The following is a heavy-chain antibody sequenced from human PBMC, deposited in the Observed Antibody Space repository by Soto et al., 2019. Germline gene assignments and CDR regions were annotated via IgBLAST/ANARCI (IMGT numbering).Heavy chain of an antibody. Sequence: GASVKVSWKASGYTFTTYGISWVRQAPGQGLEWLGWINTHNGNTNYAQNLQGRVIMTADTSTSTAYMELRSLRSDDTAIYYCTREGRAPYHHYRLAARAQGTTVPVSS. D-gene: IGHD1-26*01. J-gene: IGHJ6*02. CDR3: TREGRAPYHHYRLAA. V-gene: IGHV1-18*01. CDR2: INTHNGNT. CDR1: GYTFTTYG.